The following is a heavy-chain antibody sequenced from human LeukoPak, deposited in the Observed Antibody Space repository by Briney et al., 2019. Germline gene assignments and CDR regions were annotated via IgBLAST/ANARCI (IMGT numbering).Heavy chain of an antibody. CDR3: AREVGERLPAGL. V-gene: IGHV1-69*04. D-gene: IGHD3-16*01. J-gene: IGHJ4*02. CDR1: VGTFSSYT. Sequence: ASVKVSSKAFVGTFSSYTISWVRQAPGQGLEWMGRIIPILGIANYAQKFQGRVTITADKSTSTAYMELSSLRSEDTAVYYCAREVGERLPAGLWGQGTLVTVSS. CDR2: IIPILGIA.